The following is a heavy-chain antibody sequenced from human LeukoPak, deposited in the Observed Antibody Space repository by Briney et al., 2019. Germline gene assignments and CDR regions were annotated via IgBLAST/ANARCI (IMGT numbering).Heavy chain of an antibody. CDR1: GFTFSDYY. CDR2: ISSSGSTI. Sequence: PGGSLRLSCAASGFTFSDYYMSWIRQAPGKGLEWVSYISSSGSTIYYADSVKGRFTISRDNAKNSVYLQMNSLRAEDTAFYYCASSRSSYLFDYWGQGTLVTVSS. D-gene: IGHD6-6*01. V-gene: IGHV3-11*04. CDR3: ASSRSSYLFDY. J-gene: IGHJ4*02.